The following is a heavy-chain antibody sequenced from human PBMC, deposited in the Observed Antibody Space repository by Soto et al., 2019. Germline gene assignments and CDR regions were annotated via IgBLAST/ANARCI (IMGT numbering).Heavy chain of an antibody. CDR3: ARADYPNYYYYGMDV. CDR1: GFTFSRNG. V-gene: IGHV3-48*02. J-gene: IGHJ6*02. D-gene: IGHD4-17*01. Sequence: EVQLVESGGGLVQPGGSLRLSCAASGFTFSRNGMNWVRQAPGKGLEWVSYISSSSSTIYYADSVKGRFTISRDNANNSLYLQMNSLRDEDTAVYYCARADYPNYYYYGMDVWGQGTTVTVS. CDR2: ISSSSSTI.